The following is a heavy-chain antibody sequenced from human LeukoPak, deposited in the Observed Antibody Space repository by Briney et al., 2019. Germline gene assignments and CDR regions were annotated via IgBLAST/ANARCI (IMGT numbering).Heavy chain of an antibody. J-gene: IGHJ2*01. CDR2: IYYSGST. Sequence: SQTLSLTCTVSGGSISSGGYYWSWIRQHPGKGLEWIGYIYYSGSTYYNPSLKSRVTISVDTSKNQFSLKLSSVTAADTAVYYCAWSERTWDSSGYYYWYFDLWGRGTLVTVSS. V-gene: IGHV4-31*03. CDR1: GGSISSGGYY. CDR3: AWSERTWDSSGYYYWYFDL. D-gene: IGHD3-22*01.